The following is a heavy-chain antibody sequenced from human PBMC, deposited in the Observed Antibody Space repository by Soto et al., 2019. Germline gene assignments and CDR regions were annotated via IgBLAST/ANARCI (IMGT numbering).Heavy chain of an antibody. CDR1: GFTFSSYS. J-gene: IGHJ4*02. CDR2: IGTSAST. D-gene: IGHD2-2*01. V-gene: IGHV3-23*01. Sequence: DVRLLESGGGLVQPGGSLRLSCAASGFTFSSYSMSWVRQAPGKGLEWVSTIGTSASTYYGDSVRGRFTISRDNSRNTLYLQMTRLRAEDTAVYYCADLSRYCTSSNCDWGQGTLVTVSS. CDR3: ADLSRYCTSSNCD.